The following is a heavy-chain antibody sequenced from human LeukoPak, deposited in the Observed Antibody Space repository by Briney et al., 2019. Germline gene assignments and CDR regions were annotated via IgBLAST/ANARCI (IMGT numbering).Heavy chain of an antibody. V-gene: IGHV3-21*01. CDR1: GFTVSGNY. CDR2: ISSSSSYI. D-gene: IGHD6-6*01. J-gene: IGHJ4*02. CDR3: ARDLRQLDSN. Sequence: GGSLRLSCAASGFTVSGNYMSWVRQAPGKGLEWVSSISSSSSYIYYADSVKGRFTISRDNAKNSLYLQMNSLRAEDTAVYYCARDLRQLDSNWGQGTLVTVSS.